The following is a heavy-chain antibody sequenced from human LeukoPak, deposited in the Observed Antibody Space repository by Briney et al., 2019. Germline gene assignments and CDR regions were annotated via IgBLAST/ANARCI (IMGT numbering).Heavy chain of an antibody. Sequence: PSETLSLTCTVSGGSISSYYWSWIRQPPGKGLEWIGYIYYTGTTNYNPSLNSRVTISVDTSKNQFSLKLSSVTAADTAVYYCARGLSKYYYGSGSYYFDYWGQGTLVTVSS. J-gene: IGHJ4*02. D-gene: IGHD3-10*01. CDR1: GGSISSYY. V-gene: IGHV4-59*01. CDR2: IYYTGTT. CDR3: ARGLSKYYYGSGSYYFDY.